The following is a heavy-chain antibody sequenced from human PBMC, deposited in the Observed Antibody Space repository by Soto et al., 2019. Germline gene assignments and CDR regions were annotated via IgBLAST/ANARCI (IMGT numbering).Heavy chain of an antibody. CDR2: IYYSGST. J-gene: IGHJ4*02. CDR3: ASIPAYCGGDCDYFDY. V-gene: IGHV4-59*01. D-gene: IGHD2-21*01. CDR1: GGSISSYY. Sequence: PSETLSLTCTVSGGSISSYYWSWIRQPPGKGLEWIGYIYYSGSTNYNPSLKSRVTISVDTSKNQFSLKLSSVTAADTAVYYCASIPAYCGGDCDYFDYWGQGTLVTVSS.